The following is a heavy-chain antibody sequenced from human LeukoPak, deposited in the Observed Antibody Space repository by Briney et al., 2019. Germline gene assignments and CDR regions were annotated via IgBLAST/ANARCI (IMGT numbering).Heavy chain of an antibody. D-gene: IGHD5-24*01. J-gene: IGHJ4*02. CDR3: ARQRDGYSFDY. Sequence: GGSLKISCKASGYTFTSYWIAWVRQMAGKGLEGMGIIYPGDCDTRYSPSFQGQVTISADKSSNTASLQWSSLKASDTAMYYCARQRDGYSFDYWGQGTLVTVSS. V-gene: IGHV5-51*01. CDR1: GYTFTSYW. CDR2: IYPGDCDT.